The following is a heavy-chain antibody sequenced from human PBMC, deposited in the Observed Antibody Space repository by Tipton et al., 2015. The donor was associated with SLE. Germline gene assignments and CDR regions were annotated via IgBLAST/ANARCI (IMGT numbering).Heavy chain of an antibody. CDR2: IYSGGST. D-gene: IGHD2-2*01. CDR1: GFTFGDYA. J-gene: IGHJ4*02. Sequence: GSLRLSCTASGFTFGDYAMSWVRQAPGKGLEWVSVIYSGGSTYYADSVKGRFTISRDNSKNTLYLQMNSLRAEDTAVYYCARARDEVPAAFFDYWGQGTLVTVSS. V-gene: IGHV3-66*02. CDR3: ARARDEVPAAFFDY.